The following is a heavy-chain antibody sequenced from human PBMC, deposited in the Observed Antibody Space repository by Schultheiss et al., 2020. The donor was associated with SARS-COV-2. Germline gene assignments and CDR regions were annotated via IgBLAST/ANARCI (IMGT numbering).Heavy chain of an antibody. D-gene: IGHD6-19*01. Sequence: ASVKVSCKASGYTFTGYYMHWVRQAPGQGLEWMGWINPNSGNTGYAQKFQGWVTMTRDTSISTAYMELSSLRSEDTAVYYCARGLKQWTHNGYGYYYGMDVWGQGTTVTVSS. V-gene: IGHV1-2*04. CDR2: INPNSGNT. J-gene: IGHJ6*02. CDR1: GYTFTGYY. CDR3: ARGLKQWTHNGYGYYYGMDV.